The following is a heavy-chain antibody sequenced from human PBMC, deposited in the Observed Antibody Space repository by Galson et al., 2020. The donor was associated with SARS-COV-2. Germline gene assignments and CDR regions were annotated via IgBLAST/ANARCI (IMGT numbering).Heavy chain of an antibody. Sequence: KIGESLKISCAASGFTFSSYSMNWVRQAPGKGLEWVSSISSSSSYIYYADSVKGRFTISRDNAKNSLYLQMNSLRAEDTAVYYCARFHYVNYGMDVWGQGTTVTVSS. D-gene: IGHD3-16*01. CDR2: ISSSSSYI. CDR3: ARFHYVNYGMDV. CDR1: GFTFSSYS. V-gene: IGHV3-21*01. J-gene: IGHJ6*02.